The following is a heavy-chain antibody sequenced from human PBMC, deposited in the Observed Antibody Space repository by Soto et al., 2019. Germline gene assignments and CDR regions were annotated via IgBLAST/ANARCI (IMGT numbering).Heavy chain of an antibody. CDR1: GFTFSDYY. D-gene: IGHD2-15*01. Sequence: PGGSLRLSCAASGFTFSDYYMSWIRQAPGKGLEWVSYISSSSSYTNYADSVKGRFTISRDNAKNSLYLQMNSLRAEDTAVYYCARDKYCSGGSCYWGMDVWGQGTTVTVSS. CDR2: ISSSSSYT. V-gene: IGHV3-11*06. J-gene: IGHJ6*02. CDR3: ARDKYCSGGSCYWGMDV.